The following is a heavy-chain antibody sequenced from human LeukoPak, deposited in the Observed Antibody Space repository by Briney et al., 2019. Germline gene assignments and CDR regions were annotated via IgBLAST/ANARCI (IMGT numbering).Heavy chain of an antibody. Sequence: WGSLRLSCAASGFTFNIYAMAWVRQAPGKGLEWVSSISSSSDYIHYADSVKGRFTISRDNAKKSLYLQMNSLRAEDTAVYYCARDRGEIGDYWGQGTLVTVSS. V-gene: IGHV3-21*01. CDR2: ISSSSDYI. J-gene: IGHJ4*02. CDR1: GFTFNIYA. D-gene: IGHD2/OR15-2a*01. CDR3: ARDRGEIGDY.